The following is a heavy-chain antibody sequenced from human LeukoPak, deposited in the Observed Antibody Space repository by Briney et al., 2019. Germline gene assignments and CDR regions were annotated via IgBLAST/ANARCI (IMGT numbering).Heavy chain of an antibody. J-gene: IGHJ6*02. CDR1: GGSISSYS. CDR3: ARGLNYYYYGMDV. D-gene: IGHD2-21*01. V-gene: IGHV4-30-2*01. CDR2: IYHSGST. Sequence: SETLSLTCTVSGGSISSYSWSWIRQPPGKGLEWIGYIYHSGSTYYNPSLKSRVTISVDRSKNQFSLKLSSVTAADTAVYYCARGLNYYYYGMDVWGQGTTVTVSS.